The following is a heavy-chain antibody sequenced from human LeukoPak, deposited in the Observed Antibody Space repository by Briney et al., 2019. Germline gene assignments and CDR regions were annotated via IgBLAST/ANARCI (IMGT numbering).Heavy chain of an antibody. J-gene: IGHJ3*02. D-gene: IGHD1-1*01. CDR2: IYYSGST. V-gene: IGHV4-59*01. Sequence: PSETLSLTCTVSGGSISSYYWSWIRQPPGKGLEWIGYIYYSGSTNYSPSLKSRVTISVDTSKNQFSLKLNSVTAADTAVYYCARVAGTGTPTFDIWGQGTMVTVSS. CDR3: ARVAGTGTPTFDI. CDR1: GGSISSYY.